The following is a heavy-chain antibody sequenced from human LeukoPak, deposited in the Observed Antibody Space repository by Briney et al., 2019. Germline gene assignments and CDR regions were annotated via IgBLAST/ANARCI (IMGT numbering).Heavy chain of an antibody. CDR2: IYYSGST. D-gene: IGHD6-13*01. CDR3: ARAGPAAAGEALDY. J-gene: IGHJ4*02. V-gene: IGHV4-59*12. Sequence: SETLSLTCTVSGGSISSYYWSWIRQPPGKGLEWIGYIYYSGSTDYNPSLKSRVTISVDTSKNQFSLKLSSVTAADTAVYYCARAGPAAAGEALDYWGQGTLVTVS. CDR1: GGSISSYY.